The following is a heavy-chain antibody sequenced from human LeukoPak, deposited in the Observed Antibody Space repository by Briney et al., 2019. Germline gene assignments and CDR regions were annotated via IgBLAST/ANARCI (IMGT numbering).Heavy chain of an antibody. CDR2: IKQDGSEK. J-gene: IGHJ4*02. CDR1: GFTFSSYL. CDR3: ARVQWFDGKIDY. V-gene: IGHV3-7*01. Sequence: GGSLRLSCAASGFTFSSYLMSWVRQAPGKGLEWVANIKQDGSEKYYVDSVKGRFTISRDNAKNSLYLQMNSLRAEDTAVYYCARVQWFDGKIDYWGQGTLVTVSS. D-gene: IGHD3-10*01.